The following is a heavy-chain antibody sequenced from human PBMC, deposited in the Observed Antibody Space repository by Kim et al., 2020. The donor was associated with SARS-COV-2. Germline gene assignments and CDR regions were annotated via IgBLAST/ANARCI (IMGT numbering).Heavy chain of an antibody. CDR1: GGTFSSYA. Sequence: SVKVSCKASGGTFSSYAISWVRQAPGQGLEWMGGIIPIFGTANYAQKFQGRVTITADESTSTAYMELSSLRSEDTAVYYCARADSSSWYFRGAFDIWGQGTMVTVSS. J-gene: IGHJ3*02. CDR2: IIPIFGTA. CDR3: ARADSSSWYFRGAFDI. D-gene: IGHD6-13*01. V-gene: IGHV1-69*13.